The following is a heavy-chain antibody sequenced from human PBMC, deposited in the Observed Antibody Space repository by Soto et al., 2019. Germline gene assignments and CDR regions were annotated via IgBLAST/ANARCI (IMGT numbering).Heavy chain of an antibody. CDR3: ARATYYDSSGYSLTPSGMDV. CDR2: IIPIFGTA. V-gene: IGHV1-69*13. CDR1: GGTFSSYA. D-gene: IGHD3-22*01. Sequence: GASVKVSCKASGGTFSSYAISWVRQAPGQGLEWMGGIIPIFGTANYARKFQGRVTITADESTSTAYMELSSLRSEDTAVYYCARATYYDSSGYSLTPSGMDVWGQGTTVTVSS. J-gene: IGHJ6*02.